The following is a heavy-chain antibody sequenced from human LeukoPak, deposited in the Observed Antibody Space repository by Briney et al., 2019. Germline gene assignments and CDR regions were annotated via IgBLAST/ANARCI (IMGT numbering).Heavy chain of an antibody. J-gene: IGHJ5*02. V-gene: IGHV1-46*01. CDR2: INPSGGSA. D-gene: IGHD3-10*01. Sequence: ASVKVSCKASGYTFTGYYMHWVRQAPGQGLEWMGKINPSGGSASYAQKFQGRVTMTRDTSTSTVYMELSSLRCEDTAVYYCARGLGSGSYYGSWGQGTLVTVFS. CDR1: GYTFTGYY. CDR3: ARGLGSGSYYGS.